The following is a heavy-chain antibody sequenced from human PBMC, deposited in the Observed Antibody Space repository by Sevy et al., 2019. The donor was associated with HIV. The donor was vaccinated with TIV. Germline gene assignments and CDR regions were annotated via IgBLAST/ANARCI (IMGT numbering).Heavy chain of an antibody. CDR1: GFTFRSYS. CDR3: ARPTSGLSEYEPLDNARFYGMDV. J-gene: IGHJ6*02. CDR2: ITSSSSFI. Sequence: GGSLRLSCAASGFTFRSYSMNWVRQPPGRGLEWVSSITSSSSFIFYADSVKGRFTISRDNAKNSLFLQMNSLRAEDTAVYYCARPTSGLSEYEPLDNARFYGMDVWGQGTTVTVSS. D-gene: IGHD1-20*01. V-gene: IGHV3-21*01.